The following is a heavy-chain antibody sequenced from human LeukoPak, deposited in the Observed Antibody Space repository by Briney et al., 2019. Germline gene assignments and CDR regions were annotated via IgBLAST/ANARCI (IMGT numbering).Heavy chain of an antibody. CDR2: INPSGGST. CDR1: GYTFTSYY. D-gene: IGHD5-18*01. CDR3: ARDTAMVSGPYYYMGV. V-gene: IGHV1-46*01. J-gene: IGHJ6*03. Sequence: ASVKVSCKASGYTFTSYYMHWVRQAPGQGLEWMGIINPSGGSTSYAQKFQGRVTMTRDTSTSTVYMELSSLRSEDTAVYYCARDTAMVSGPYYYMGVWGKGTTVTVSS.